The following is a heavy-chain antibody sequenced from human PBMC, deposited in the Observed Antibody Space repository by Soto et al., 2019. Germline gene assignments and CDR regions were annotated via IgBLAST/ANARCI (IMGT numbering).Heavy chain of an antibody. CDR3: AREFVGSYYDYYYYGMDV. CDR2: IKQDGSEK. V-gene: IGHV3-7*03. CDR1: GFTFSSYW. D-gene: IGHD1-26*01. Sequence: EVQLVESGGGLVQPGGSLRLSCAASGFTFSSYWMSWVRQAPGKGLEWVANIKQDGSEKYYVDSVKGRFTISRDNAKNSLYLQMNSLRAEDTAVYYCAREFVGSYYDYYYYGMDVWGQGTTVTVSS. J-gene: IGHJ6*02.